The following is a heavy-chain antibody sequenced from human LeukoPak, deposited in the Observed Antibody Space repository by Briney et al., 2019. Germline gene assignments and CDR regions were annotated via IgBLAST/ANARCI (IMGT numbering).Heavy chain of an antibody. CDR1: GYTFTSYY. CDR2: INPSGGST. Sequence: ASVKVSCKASGYTFTSYYMHWVRQAPGQGLEWMGIINPSGGSTSYAQKFQGRVTMTRDMSTSTVYMELSSLRSEDTAVYYCARVGAAAGRTSGNYYYYMDVWGKGTTVTVSS. D-gene: IGHD6-13*01. J-gene: IGHJ6*03. V-gene: IGHV1-46*01. CDR3: ARVGAAAGRTSGNYYYYMDV.